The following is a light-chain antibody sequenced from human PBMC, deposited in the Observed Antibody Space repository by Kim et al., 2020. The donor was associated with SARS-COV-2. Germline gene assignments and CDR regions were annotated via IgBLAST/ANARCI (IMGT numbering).Light chain of an antibody. CDR1: QSISSW. Sequence: ASVGDRGTMTCRASQSISSWLAWYQQKPGKVPNLLIYKASSLESGVPSRFSGSGSGTEFTLTISSLQPDDFATYYCQQYKSYPVTFGQGTKVDIK. J-gene: IGKJ1*01. CDR3: QQYKSYPVT. CDR2: KAS. V-gene: IGKV1-5*03.